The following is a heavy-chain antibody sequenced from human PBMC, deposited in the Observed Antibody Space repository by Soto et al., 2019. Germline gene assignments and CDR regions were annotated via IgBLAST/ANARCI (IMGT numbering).Heavy chain of an antibody. Sequence: QVQLQESGPGLVKPSQTLSLTCTVSGGSMSSGGYYWSWIRQHPGKGLEWIGYIYYSGSTYYNPSLKSRVTISVDTSKNQFSLKLSSVTAADTAVYYCARADCSGGSCYNFDYWGQGTLVTVSS. CDR1: GGSMSSGGYY. CDR2: IYYSGST. V-gene: IGHV4-31*03. CDR3: ARADCSGGSCYNFDY. D-gene: IGHD2-15*01. J-gene: IGHJ4*02.